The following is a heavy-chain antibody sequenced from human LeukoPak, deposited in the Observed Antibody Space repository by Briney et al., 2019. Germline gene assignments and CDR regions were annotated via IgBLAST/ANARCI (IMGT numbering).Heavy chain of an antibody. CDR1: GFFLPRGYL. CDR3: VRAESVGIFDV. J-gene: IGHJ4*02. V-gene: IGHV4-38-2*02. D-gene: IGHD1-26*01. CDR2: IYHNGDT. Sequence: PSETLSLTCPVSGFFLPRGYLWGLVRQSPGKRLEWVGYIYHNGDTVYNPSLNSSLRSRVTLLVEPSKNQCSLSLNSVIAADTAVFYCVRAESVGIFDVWGQGILVTVSS.